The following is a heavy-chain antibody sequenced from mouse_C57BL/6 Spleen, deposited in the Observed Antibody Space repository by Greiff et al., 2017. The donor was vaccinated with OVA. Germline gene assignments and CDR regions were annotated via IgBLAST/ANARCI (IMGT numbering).Heavy chain of an antibody. J-gene: IGHJ2*01. CDR1: GYTFTSYW. Sequence: QVQLQQPGAELVKPGASVKLSCKASGYTFTSYWMHWVKQRPGRGLEWIGGIDPNSGGTKYNEKFKSKATLTVDKPSSTAYMQLSSLTSEDSAVYYCARSGYGSRTYYFDYWGQGTTLTVSS. CDR2: IDPNSGGT. CDR3: ARSGYGSRTYYFDY. D-gene: IGHD1-1*01. V-gene: IGHV1-72*01.